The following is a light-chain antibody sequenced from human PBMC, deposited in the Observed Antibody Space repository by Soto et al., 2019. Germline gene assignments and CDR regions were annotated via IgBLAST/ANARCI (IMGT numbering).Light chain of an antibody. V-gene: IGLV2-14*03. CDR1: SSDITNDKF. CDR2: EDT. Sequence: QSALTQPASVSASPGQSITISCTGSSSDITNDKFVSWYQLHPGKAPKLMIYEDTYRPPGVSNRFSASKSGNTASLTISGVQVEDESDFYCSSYTSANTWVFGGGTKVTLL. CDR3: SSYTSANTWV. J-gene: IGLJ3*02.